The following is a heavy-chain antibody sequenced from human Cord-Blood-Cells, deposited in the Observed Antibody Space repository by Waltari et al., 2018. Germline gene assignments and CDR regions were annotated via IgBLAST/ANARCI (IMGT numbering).Heavy chain of an antibody. Sequence: QVQLVESGGGVVPHGRSLRLACAAPGFTSSSFGMHWVREAPGKGLERVAVIAYDGSNKYYADSVKGRFTISRDNSKNTLYLQMNSLRAEDTAVYYCAKDRMVGATISSIDYWGQGTLVTVSS. D-gene: IGHD1-26*01. CDR2: IAYDGSNK. CDR3: AKDRMVGATISSIDY. V-gene: IGHV3-30*18. CDR1: GFTSSSFG. J-gene: IGHJ4*02.